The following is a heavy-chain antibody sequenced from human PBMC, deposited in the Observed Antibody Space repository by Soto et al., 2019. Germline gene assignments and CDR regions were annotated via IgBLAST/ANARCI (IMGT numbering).Heavy chain of an antibody. Sequence: GGSLRLSCATSGFTFSNYPMNWVRQAPGKGLEWVSGISAGGDRTYYADSVKGRFTIFRDNSKNSVSLRMHSLRVEDTAVYYCARRVWGQGTLVTVSS. J-gene: IGHJ4*02. V-gene: IGHV3-23*01. CDR3: ARRV. CDR1: GFTFSNYP. CDR2: ISAGGDRT.